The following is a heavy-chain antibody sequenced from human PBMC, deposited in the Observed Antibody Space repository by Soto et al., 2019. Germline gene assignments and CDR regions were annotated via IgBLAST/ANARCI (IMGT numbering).Heavy chain of an antibody. D-gene: IGHD6-13*01. CDR3: ARVVSSWVNSWFDP. J-gene: IGHJ5*02. CDR2: IYYSGST. Sequence: PSETLSLTCTVSGGSISSGGYYWSWIRQHPGKVLEWIGYIYYSGSTYYNPSLKSRVTISVDTSKNQFSLKLSSVTAADTAVYYCARVVSSWVNSWFDPWGQGTLVTVSS. V-gene: IGHV4-31*03. CDR1: GGSISSGGYY.